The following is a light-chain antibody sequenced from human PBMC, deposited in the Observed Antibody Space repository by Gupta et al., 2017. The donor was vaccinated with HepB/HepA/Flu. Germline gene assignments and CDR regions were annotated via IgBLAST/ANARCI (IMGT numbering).Light chain of an antibody. CDR2: KAS. CDR1: QSISNW. Sequence: DIQMTQSPSTLSASVGDRVTITCRASQSISNWLAWYQQKPGKAPNLLIYKASSLESGVPSRFSGSGSETEFTLTISSLQPDDFATYYCQQYHSYSRTFGQGTKVEIK. V-gene: IGKV1-5*03. CDR3: QQYHSYSRT. J-gene: IGKJ1*01.